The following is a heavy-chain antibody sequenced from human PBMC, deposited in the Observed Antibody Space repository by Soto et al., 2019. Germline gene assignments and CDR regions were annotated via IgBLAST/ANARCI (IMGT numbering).Heavy chain of an antibody. Sequence: SETLSLTCSVSGGSISSGGYYWSWIRQHPGKGLEWIGYIYYSGSTYYNPSLKSRVTISVDTSKNQFSLKLSSVTAADTAVYYCARHPSDFWFDPWGQGTLVTVSS. CDR2: IYYSGST. D-gene: IGHD2-21*02. J-gene: IGHJ5*02. CDR1: GGSISSGGYY. V-gene: IGHV4-31*03. CDR3: ARHPSDFWFDP.